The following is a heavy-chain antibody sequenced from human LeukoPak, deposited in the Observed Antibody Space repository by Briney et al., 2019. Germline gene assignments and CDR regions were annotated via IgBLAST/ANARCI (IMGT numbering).Heavy chain of an antibody. CDR3: AMAENDAFDI. CDR1: GGSFSGYY. CDR2: IYHSGST. D-gene: IGHD3-10*01. V-gene: IGHV4-34*01. J-gene: IGHJ3*02. Sequence: SETLSLTCAVYGGSFSGYYWSWIRQPPGKGLEWIGSIYHSGSTYYNPSLKSRVTITVDTSKNKFSLKLSSVTAADTAVYYCAMAENDAFDIWGQGTMVTVSS.